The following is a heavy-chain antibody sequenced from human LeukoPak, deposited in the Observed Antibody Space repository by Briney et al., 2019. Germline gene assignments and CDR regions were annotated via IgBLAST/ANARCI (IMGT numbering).Heavy chain of an antibody. Sequence: ASVKVSCKASGGTFSSYAISWVRQAPGQGLEWMGWINPNSGGTNYAQKFQGRVTMTRDTSTSTVYMELSSLRSEDTAVYYCAREVTGVWFGESEANWFDPWGQGTLVTVSS. CDR3: AREVTGVWFGESEANWFDP. CDR1: GGTFSSYA. V-gene: IGHV1-2*02. J-gene: IGHJ5*02. D-gene: IGHD3-10*01. CDR2: INPNSGGT.